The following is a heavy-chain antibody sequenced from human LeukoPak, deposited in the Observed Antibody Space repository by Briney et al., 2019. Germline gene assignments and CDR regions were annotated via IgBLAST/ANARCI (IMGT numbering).Heavy chain of an antibody. D-gene: IGHD3-22*01. CDR2: INPNSGGT. CDR1: GYTFTGYY. J-gene: IGHJ6*03. V-gene: IGHV1-2*02. Sequence: ASVKVSCKASGYTFTGYYMHWVRQTPGQGLEWMGWINPNSGGTNYAQKLQGRVTRTTDTSTSTAYMELRSLRSDDTAVYYCARVHDSSGYYYYMDVWGKGTTVTVSS. CDR3: ARVHDSSGYYYYMDV.